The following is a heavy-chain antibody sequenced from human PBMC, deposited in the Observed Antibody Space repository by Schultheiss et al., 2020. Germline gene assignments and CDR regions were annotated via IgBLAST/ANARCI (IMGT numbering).Heavy chain of an antibody. CDR2: ISYDGSNK. V-gene: IGHV3-30-3*01. Sequence: GGSLRLSCAASGFTFADYAMHWVRQAPGKGLEWVAVISYDGSNKYYADSVKGRFTISRDNSKNTLYLQMNSLRAEDTALYHCARHRDYYDSSGYSNNWFDPWGQGTLVTVSS. CDR3: ARHRDYYDSSGYSNNWFDP. J-gene: IGHJ5*02. D-gene: IGHD3-22*01. CDR1: GFTFADYA.